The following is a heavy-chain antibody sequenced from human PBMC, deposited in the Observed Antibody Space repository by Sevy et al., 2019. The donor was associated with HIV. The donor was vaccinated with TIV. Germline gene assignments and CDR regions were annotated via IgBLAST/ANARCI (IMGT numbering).Heavy chain of an antibody. CDR2: IKQDESEK. J-gene: IGHJ4*02. D-gene: IGHD3-3*01. Sequence: GGSLRLSCAASGFTFTDYWMSWVRQTPGKGLEWVATIKQDESEKYYVDSVKGRFAISRDNGKNSVSLQMNGLRVEDTALYYCAREVGGFNWRPYYFDSWCQGTLVTVSS. CDR1: GFTFTDYW. CDR3: AREVGGFNWRPYYFDS. V-gene: IGHV3-7*01.